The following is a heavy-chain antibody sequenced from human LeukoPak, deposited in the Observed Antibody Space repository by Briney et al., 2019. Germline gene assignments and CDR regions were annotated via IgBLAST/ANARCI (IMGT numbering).Heavy chain of an antibody. V-gene: IGHV3-23*01. CDR2: ISGNGANT. D-gene: IGHD6-19*01. J-gene: IGHJ4*02. CDR1: GFIFNIYA. Sequence: GGSLRLSCATSGFIFNIYAMRWVRQAPGKGLEWVSSISGNGANTYYVDSVKGRFTISRDNSKNTLYLQMNSLRVEDTAIYYCTREGEGSGWPFFDYWGQGSLVTVSS. CDR3: TREGEGSGWPFFDY.